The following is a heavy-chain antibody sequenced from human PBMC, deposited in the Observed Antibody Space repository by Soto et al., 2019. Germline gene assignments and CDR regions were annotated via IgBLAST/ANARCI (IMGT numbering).Heavy chain of an antibody. D-gene: IGHD1-26*01. V-gene: IGHV3-30-3*01. CDR2: ISYDGSNK. Sequence: GGSLRLSCAASGFTFSSYAMHWVRQAPGKGLEWVAVISYDGSNKYYADSVKGRFTISRDNSKNTLYLQMNSLRAEDTAVYYCARDVESGSSQYYYYYYGMDVWGQGTTVTVS. CDR1: GFTFSSYA. CDR3: ARDVESGSSQYYYYYYGMDV. J-gene: IGHJ6*02.